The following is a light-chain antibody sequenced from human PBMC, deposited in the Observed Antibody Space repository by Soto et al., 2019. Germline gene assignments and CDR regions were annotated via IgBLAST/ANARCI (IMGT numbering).Light chain of an antibody. CDR2: RNN. V-gene: IGLV1-47*01. Sequence: QLVLTQPPSASGTPGQRVTISCSGSSSNIGSNYVYWHQQLPGTAPKLLIYRNNQRPSGVPDRFSGSKSGTSASLAISGLRSEDEADYYCAAWDDSLSGRVFGTGTKLTVL. CDR3: AAWDDSLSGRV. CDR1: SSNIGSNY. J-gene: IGLJ1*01.